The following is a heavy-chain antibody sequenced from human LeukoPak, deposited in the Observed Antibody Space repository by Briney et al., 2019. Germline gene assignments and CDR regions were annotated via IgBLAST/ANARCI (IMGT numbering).Heavy chain of an antibody. CDR3: AKDGKQWLLSFDY. V-gene: IGHV3-7*01. Sequence: PGGSLRLSCAASGFTFSTYWMSWVRQAPGKGLEWVANIKQDGSEKYYVDSVKGRFTISRDNSKNTLYLQMNSLRAEDTAVYYCAKDGKQWLLSFDYWGQGTLVTVSS. J-gene: IGHJ4*02. D-gene: IGHD6-19*01. CDR1: GFTFSTYW. CDR2: IKQDGSEK.